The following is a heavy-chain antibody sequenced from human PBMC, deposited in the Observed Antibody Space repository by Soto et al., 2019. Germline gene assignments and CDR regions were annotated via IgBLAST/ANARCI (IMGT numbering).Heavy chain of an antibody. CDR3: ARADYGDTKIYSFDH. CDR2: ISPYNGKT. Sequence: GASVKVSCKTPGYTFTEYGISWFRQAPGQGLEWMGWISPYNGKTNYIQEFQDRVTITTDTSSTTVYMDLRTLKSDDTAIYFCARADYGDTKIYSFDHWGQGTLVTVSS. D-gene: IGHD4-17*01. CDR1: GYTFTEYG. J-gene: IGHJ4*02. V-gene: IGHV1-18*01.